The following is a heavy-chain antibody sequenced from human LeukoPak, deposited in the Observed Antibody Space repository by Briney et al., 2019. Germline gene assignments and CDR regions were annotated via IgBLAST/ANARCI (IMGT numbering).Heavy chain of an antibody. Sequence: GGSLRLSCAASGFTFSDYYMSWIRQAPGKGLEWISYISGSGSTIYYADSVKGRFTISRDNAKNSLYLQMNSLRAEDTAVYYCASISRYSSGWYKREYYFDYWGQGTLVTVSS. CDR3: ASISRYSSGWYKREYYFDY. CDR2: ISGSGSTI. CDR1: GFTFSDYY. J-gene: IGHJ4*02. D-gene: IGHD6-19*01. V-gene: IGHV3-11*04.